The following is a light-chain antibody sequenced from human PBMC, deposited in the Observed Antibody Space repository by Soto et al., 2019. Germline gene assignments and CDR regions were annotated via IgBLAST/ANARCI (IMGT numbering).Light chain of an antibody. J-gene: IGLJ1*01. CDR2: DVS. CDR1: SSDVGGYNY. CDR3: SSYTSSSTLYV. Sequence: QSVLTQPASVSGSPGQSITISCTGTSSDVGGYNYVSWYQQHPGKAHKLMIYDVSNRPSGVSNRFFGSKSGNTASLTIFGLHAEDEADYYCSSYTSSSTLYVFGTGTKVTVL. V-gene: IGLV2-14*01.